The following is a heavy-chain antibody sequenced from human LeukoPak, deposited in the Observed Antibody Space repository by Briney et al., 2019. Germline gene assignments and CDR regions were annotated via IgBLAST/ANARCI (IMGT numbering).Heavy chain of an antibody. Sequence: PGGSLRLSCAASGFTISSYSMNWVRQAPGKGLEWVSSISSSSSYIYYADSVKGRFTISRDNAKNSLYLQMNSLRAEDTAVYYCARSNIVAPDYYYYGMDVWGKGTTVTVSS. J-gene: IGHJ6*04. CDR3: ARSNIVAPDYYYYGMDV. CDR1: GFTISSYS. D-gene: IGHD5-12*01. CDR2: ISSSSSYI. V-gene: IGHV3-21*01.